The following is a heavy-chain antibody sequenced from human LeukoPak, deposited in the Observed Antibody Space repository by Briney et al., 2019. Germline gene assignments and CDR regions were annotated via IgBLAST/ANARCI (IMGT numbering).Heavy chain of an antibody. CDR1: GYTFTSYD. J-gene: IGHJ5*02. V-gene: IGHV1-8*01. Sequence: ASVKVSCKASGYTFTSYDINWVRQATGQGLEWMGWMNPNSGNTGYAQKFQGRVTMTRDTSISTAYMELSRLRSDDTAVYYCARGGYYGLGNDFRFDPWGQGALVTVSS. D-gene: IGHD3-10*01. CDR2: MNPNSGNT. CDR3: ARGGYYGLGNDFRFDP.